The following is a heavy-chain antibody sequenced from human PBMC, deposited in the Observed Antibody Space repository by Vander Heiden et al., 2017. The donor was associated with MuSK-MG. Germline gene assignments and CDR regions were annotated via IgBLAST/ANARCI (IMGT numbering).Heavy chain of an antibody. CDR3: AKGNTLMTTVTNNAFDI. D-gene: IGHD4-17*01. V-gene: IGHV3-23*01. Sequence: EVQLLESGGGLVQPGGSLRLSCAASGFTVSSYAMSWVRQATGKGLEWVSTFSRSGDTYYADSVKGRFTISRDNSKNTLYVQMNRLTVEDTAVYYCAKGNTLMTTVTNNAFDIWGQGTMVTVSS. CDR1: GFTVSSYA. J-gene: IGHJ3*02. CDR2: FSRSGDT.